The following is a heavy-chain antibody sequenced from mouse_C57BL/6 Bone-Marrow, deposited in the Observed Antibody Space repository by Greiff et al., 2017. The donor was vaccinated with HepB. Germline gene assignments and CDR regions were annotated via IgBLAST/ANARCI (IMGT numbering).Heavy chain of an antibody. V-gene: IGHV1-50*01. CDR2: IDPSDSYT. CDR3: ARSPYGFFFAY. Sequence: QVQLQHPGAELVKPGASVKLSCKASGYTFTSYWMQWVKQRPGQGLEWIGEIDPSDSYTNYNQKFKGKATLTVDTSSSTAYMQLSSLTSEDSAVYYCARSPYGFFFAYWGQGTLVTVSA. D-gene: IGHD2-2*01. CDR1: GYTFTSYW. J-gene: IGHJ3*01.